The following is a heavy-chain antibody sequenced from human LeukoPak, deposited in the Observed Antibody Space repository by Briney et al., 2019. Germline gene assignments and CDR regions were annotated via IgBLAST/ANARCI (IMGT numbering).Heavy chain of an antibody. CDR3: ARDRVGAEDY. CDR1: GGSFSGYY. Sequence: PSGTLSLTCAVYGGSFSGYYWSWIRQPPGKGLEWIGEINHSGSTNYNPSLKSRVTISVDTSKNQFSLKLSSVTAADTAVYYCARDRVGAEDYWGQGTLVTVSS. CDR2: INHSGST. J-gene: IGHJ4*02. D-gene: IGHD1-26*01. V-gene: IGHV4-34*01.